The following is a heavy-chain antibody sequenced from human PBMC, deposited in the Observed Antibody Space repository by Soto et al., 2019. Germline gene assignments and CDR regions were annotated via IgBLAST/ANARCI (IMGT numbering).Heavy chain of an antibody. CDR3: ASDQVDVNYYYYGMDV. V-gene: IGHV5-10-1*01. Sequence: GESLKISCKGSGYSFTSYWISWVRQMPGKGLEWMGRIDPSDSYTNYSPSFKGHVTISADKSISTAYLQWSSLKASDTAMYYYASDQVDVNYYYYGMDVWGKGTTVTVSS. CDR2: IDPSDSYT. D-gene: IGHD2-15*01. CDR1: GYSFTSYW. J-gene: IGHJ6*04.